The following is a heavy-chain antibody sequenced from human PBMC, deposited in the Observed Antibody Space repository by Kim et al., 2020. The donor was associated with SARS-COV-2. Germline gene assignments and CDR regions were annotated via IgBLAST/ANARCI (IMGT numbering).Heavy chain of an antibody. D-gene: IGHD3-3*01. CDR3: ARAMGGITIFGVVTLSAFDI. CDR2: IYYSGST. CDR1: GGSISSGGYY. V-gene: IGHV4-31*03. Sequence: SETLSLTCTVSGGSISSGGYYWSWIRQHPGKGLEWIGYIYYSGSTYYNPSLKSRVTISVDTSKNQFSLKLSSVTAADTAGYYCARAMGGITIFGVVTLSAFDIWGQGTMVTVSS. J-gene: IGHJ3*02.